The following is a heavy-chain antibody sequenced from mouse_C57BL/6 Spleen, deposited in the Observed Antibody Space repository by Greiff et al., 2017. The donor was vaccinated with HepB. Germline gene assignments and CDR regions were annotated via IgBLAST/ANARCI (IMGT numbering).Heavy chain of an antibody. CDR3: RISTMNA. J-gene: IGHJ2*01. Sequence: EVQLQQSGAELVKPAASLKLSCTASGYNIKDIYIHWVKQRPEKGLERIRRTDPANGNTKYDPKFQGKATITADTSSNTAYLQLSSLTSEDTAVYYCRISTMNAWVQGTTLTVSS. D-gene: IGHD5-2*01. CDR1: GYNIKDIY. CDR2: TDPANGNT. V-gene: IGHV14-3*02.